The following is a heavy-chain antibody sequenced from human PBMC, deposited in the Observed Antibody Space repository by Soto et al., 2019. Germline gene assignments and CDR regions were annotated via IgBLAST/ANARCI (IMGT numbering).Heavy chain of an antibody. D-gene: IGHD2-15*01. CDR3: ARFVPFSDGIWALAY. J-gene: IGHJ4*02. Sequence: PSETLSLTCTVSGGSISSYYWSWIRQPPGKGLEWIGYIYFTGSTNYNPSLKSRVTISVDTSKNQFSLKLTSVTAADTAVFYGARFVPFSDGIWALAYWGQGTLVTVSP. CDR1: GGSISSYY. CDR2: IYFTGST. V-gene: IGHV4-59*12.